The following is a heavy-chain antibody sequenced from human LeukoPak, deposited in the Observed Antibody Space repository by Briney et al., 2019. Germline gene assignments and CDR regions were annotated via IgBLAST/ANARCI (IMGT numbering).Heavy chain of an antibody. V-gene: IGHV3-48*01. J-gene: IGHJ4*02. D-gene: IGHD6-19*01. CDR1: GFTFCSYS. Sequence: PGGSLRLSCAPSGFTFCSYSVNRVRQAPGKGLEWVSFISSSSSTIYYADSVKGRFTISRDNAKNSLYLQMNSLRAEDTAVYYCARVQDSRCWYVYLDYWGQGTLVTVSS. CDR3: ARVQDSRCWYVYLDY. CDR2: ISSSSSTI.